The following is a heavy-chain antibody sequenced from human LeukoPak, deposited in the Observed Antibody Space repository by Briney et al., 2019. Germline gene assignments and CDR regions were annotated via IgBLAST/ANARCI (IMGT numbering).Heavy chain of an antibody. CDR3: ATGRDTSGWKRALDY. J-gene: IGHJ4*02. CDR2: IYYSGDT. D-gene: IGHD6-19*01. Sequence: SETLSLTCTVSGGSISGFHWSWIRQPPGKGLEWIGNIYYSGDTNYNPSLKSRVTISVDTSKNQFSLKLSSVTAADTAVYYCATGRDTSGWKRALDYWGQGTLVTVSS. V-gene: IGHV4-59*08. CDR1: GGSISGFH.